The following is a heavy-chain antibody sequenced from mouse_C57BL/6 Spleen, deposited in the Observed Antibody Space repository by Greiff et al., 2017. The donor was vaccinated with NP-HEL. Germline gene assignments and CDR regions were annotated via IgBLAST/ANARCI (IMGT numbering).Heavy chain of an antibody. CDR1: GYTFTEYT. D-gene: IGHD2-4*01. V-gene: IGHV1-18*01. CDR2: INPNNGGT. CDR3: ARGYYDYPWFAY. J-gene: IGHJ3*01. Sequence: VQLQQSGAELVKPGASVKLSCKASGYTFTEYTIHWVKQRSGQGLEWIGDINPNNGGTSYNQKFKGKATLTVDKSSSTAYMELRSLTSEDSAVYYCARGYYDYPWFAYWGQGTLVTVSA.